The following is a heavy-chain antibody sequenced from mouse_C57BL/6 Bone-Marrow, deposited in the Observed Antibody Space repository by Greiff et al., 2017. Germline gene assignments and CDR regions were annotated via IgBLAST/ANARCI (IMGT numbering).Heavy chain of an antibody. CDR1: GFTFGDAW. J-gene: IGHJ4*01. Sequence: EVKVEESGGGLVQPGGSMKLSCAASGFTFGDAWMDWVRQSPEKGLEWVAEIRNKANNHATYYAESVKGRFTISRDDSKSSVYLQMNSLRAEDTGIYYCTRLNWDNTMDYWGQGTSVTVSS. CDR3: TRLNWDNTMDY. CDR2: IRNKANNHAT. V-gene: IGHV6-6*01. D-gene: IGHD4-1*02.